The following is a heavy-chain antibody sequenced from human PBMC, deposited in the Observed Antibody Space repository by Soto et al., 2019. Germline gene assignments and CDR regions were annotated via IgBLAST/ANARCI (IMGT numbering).Heavy chain of an antibody. J-gene: IGHJ4*02. CDR2: INAGNGNT. V-gene: IGHV1-3*01. CDR1: GYTFTSYA. D-gene: IGHD3-9*01. Sequence: GASVKVSCKASGYTFTSYAMHWVRQAPGQRLEWMGWINAGNGNTKYSQKFQGRVTITRDTSASTAYMELSSLRSEDTAVYYCARGGREYYDILTGYCDYWGQGILVTVTS. CDR3: ARGGREYYDILTGYCDY.